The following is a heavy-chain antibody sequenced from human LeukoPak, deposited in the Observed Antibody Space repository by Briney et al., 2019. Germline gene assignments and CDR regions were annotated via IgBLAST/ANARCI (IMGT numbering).Heavy chain of an antibody. CDR1: GGSISSSSNY. CDR2: IYYSRST. Sequence: SETLCLTCTVSGGSISSSSNYWGWIRQPPGKGLEWIGSIYYSRSTYYNPSLKRRVTMSVDASKNQFSLELNSVTPADTAVYYCARGGNYWPQWWFDPWGRGTLVSVSS. V-gene: IGHV4-39*07. D-gene: IGHD1-26*01. J-gene: IGHJ5*02. CDR3: ARGGNYWPQWWFDP.